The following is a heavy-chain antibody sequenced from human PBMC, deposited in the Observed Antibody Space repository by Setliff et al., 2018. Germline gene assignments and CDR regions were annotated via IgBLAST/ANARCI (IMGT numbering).Heavy chain of an antibody. V-gene: IGHV4-38-2*02. Sequence: SETLSLTCTVSGYSISSGYIWGWIRQPSGKGLEWVGNIGHTGSINYNPSLKSRLTISRDTSKNQVSLKLNSVTATDTAVYYCVRDLGHGGDSDYWGQGIQVTVSS. CDR3: VRDLGHGGDSDY. D-gene: IGHD2-21*02. CDR1: GYSISSGYI. CDR2: IGHTGSI. J-gene: IGHJ4*02.